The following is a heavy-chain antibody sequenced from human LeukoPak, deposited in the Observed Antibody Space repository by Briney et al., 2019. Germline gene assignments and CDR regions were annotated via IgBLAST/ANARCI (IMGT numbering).Heavy chain of an antibody. CDR1: GYTFTGYY. Sequence: ASVKVSCKTSGYTFTGYYMHWARQAPGQGLEWMGWVNPNTGGTNYAQKFQGRVTMTRDTSISTAYVELIRLRSDDTAVYYCARDLGNWFDPWGQGTLVTVSS. J-gene: IGHJ5*02. CDR2: VNPNTGGT. CDR3: ARDLGNWFDP. V-gene: IGHV1-2*02.